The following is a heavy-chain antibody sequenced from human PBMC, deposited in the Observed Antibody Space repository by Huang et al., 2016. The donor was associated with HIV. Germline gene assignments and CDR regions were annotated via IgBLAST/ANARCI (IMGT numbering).Heavy chain of an antibody. V-gene: IGHV3-30*02. D-gene: IGHD3-22*01. CDR1: GFIFSSYG. Sequence: GFIFSSYGMHWVRQAPGKGLVWVAFIRYDGSNKYYGDSVKGRFTISRDNSKDTLFLQMNSLRVEDTAVYYCATDVGYYDSSGLNDAFDIWGQGTMVTVSP. CDR2: IRYDGSNK. J-gene: IGHJ3*02. CDR3: ATDVGYYDSSGLNDAFDI.